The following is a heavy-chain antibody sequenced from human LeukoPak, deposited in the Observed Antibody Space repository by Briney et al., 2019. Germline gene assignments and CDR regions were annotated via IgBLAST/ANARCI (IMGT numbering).Heavy chain of an antibody. CDR1: GGSIGSGGYY. V-gene: IGHV4-31*03. CDR2: IYYSGST. CDR3: ARVPNDYGDYSYFDY. D-gene: IGHD4-17*01. Sequence: SETLSLTCTVSGGSIGSGGYYWSWIRQHPGKGLEWIGYIYYSGSTYYNPSLKSRVTISVDTSKNQFSLKLSSVTAADTAVYYCARVPNDYGDYSYFDYWGQGTLVTVSS. J-gene: IGHJ4*02.